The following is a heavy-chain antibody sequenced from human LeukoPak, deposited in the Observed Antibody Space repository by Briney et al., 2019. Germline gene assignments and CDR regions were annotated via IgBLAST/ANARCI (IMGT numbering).Heavy chain of an antibody. CDR1: GYPISSGYY. V-gene: IGHV4-38-2*02. CDR3: ARDSSSSDYYFDY. Sequence: SETLSLTCTVSGYPISSGYYWGWIRQPPGKGLEWIGSIYHSGSTYYNPSLKSRVTISVDTSKNQFSLKLSSVTAADTAVYYCARDSSSSDYYFDYWGQGTLVTVSS. J-gene: IGHJ4*02. D-gene: IGHD6-6*01. CDR2: IYHSGST.